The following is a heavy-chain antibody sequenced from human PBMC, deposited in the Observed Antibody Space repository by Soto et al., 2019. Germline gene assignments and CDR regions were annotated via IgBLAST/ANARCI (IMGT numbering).Heavy chain of an antibody. D-gene: IGHD3-10*01. V-gene: IGHV4-31*03. CDR1: GDSISSGGYY. CDR3: ATSPGGYQQFDY. J-gene: IGHJ4*02. CDR2: IYYSGFT. Sequence: QVQLQELGPGLVKPSQTLSLTCTVSGDSISSGGYYWSWIRQHPGKGLEWIGYIYYSGFTYYNPSLKSRVTISVDTSKNQFSLKLSSVTAADTAVYYCATSPGGYQQFDYWGQGTLVTVSS.